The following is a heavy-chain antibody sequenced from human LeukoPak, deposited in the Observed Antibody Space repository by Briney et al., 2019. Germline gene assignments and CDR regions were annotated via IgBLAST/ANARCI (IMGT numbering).Heavy chain of an antibody. CDR1: GGTFSSYA. CDR2: IIPIFGTA. Sequence: GASVKVSCKASGGTFSSYAISWVRQAPGQGLEWMGGIIPIFGTANYAQKFQGRVTITTDESTSTAYMELSSLRSEDTAVYYCARVPEAMVRGVISPNYYYMDVWGKGTTVTVSS. V-gene: IGHV1-69*05. D-gene: IGHD3-10*01. CDR3: ARVPEAMVRGVISPNYYYMDV. J-gene: IGHJ6*03.